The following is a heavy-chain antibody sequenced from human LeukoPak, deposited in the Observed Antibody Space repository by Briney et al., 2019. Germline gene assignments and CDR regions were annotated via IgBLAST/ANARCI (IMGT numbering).Heavy chain of an antibody. D-gene: IGHD5/OR15-5a*01. V-gene: IGHV3-23*01. J-gene: IGHJ4*02. CDR1: GFTFSIYA. CDR3: AKGGLRVTDY. Sequence: PGGSLRLSCAPSGFTFSIYAMSWGRHAPGEGREWVSAISGSGGSTYYADSVKGRFTISRDNAKNTLYLQMNSLRAEDTAVYYCAKGGLRVTDYWGQGTLVTVSS. CDR2: ISGSGGST.